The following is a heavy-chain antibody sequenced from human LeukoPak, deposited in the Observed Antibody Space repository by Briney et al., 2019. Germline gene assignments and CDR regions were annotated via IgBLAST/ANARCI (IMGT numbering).Heavy chain of an antibody. CDR1: GGSISSGGYS. D-gene: IGHD2-8*02. CDR3: AGHHPRNTVDF. CDR2: IYHSGST. J-gene: IGHJ4*02. Sequence: ASETLSLTCAVSGGSISSGGYSWSWIRQPPGKGLEWIGYIYHSGSTYHNPSLKSRVTISVDRSKNQFSLKLSSVTAADTAVYYCAGHHPRNTVDFWGQGTLVTVSS. V-gene: IGHV4-30-2*01.